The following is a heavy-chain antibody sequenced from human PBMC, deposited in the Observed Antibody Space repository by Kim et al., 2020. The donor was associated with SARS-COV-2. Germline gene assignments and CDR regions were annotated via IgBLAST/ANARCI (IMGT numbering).Heavy chain of an antibody. J-gene: IGHJ4*02. CDR1: GGSISSGGYY. D-gene: IGHD3-10*01. CDR2: IYYSGST. CDR3: ARWGGGSGSYYNPTNFDY. Sequence: SETLSLTCTVSGGSISSGGYYWSWIRQHPGKGLEWIGYIYYSGSTYYNPSLKSRVTISVDTSKNQFSLKLSSVTAADTAVYYCARWGGGSGSYYNPTNFDYWVQGTLVTVSS. V-gene: IGHV4-31*03.